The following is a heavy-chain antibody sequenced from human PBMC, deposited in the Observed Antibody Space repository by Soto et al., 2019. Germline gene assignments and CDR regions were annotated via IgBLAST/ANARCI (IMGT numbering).Heavy chain of an antibody. CDR1: GGSISSGDYY. CDR2: IYYSGST. CDR3: ARDGQRDGSAGVPYFDY. Sequence: SETLSLTCTVSGGSISSGDYYWSWIRQPPGKGLEWIGYIYYSGSTYYNPSLKSRVTISVDTSKNQFSLKLSSVTAADTAVYYCARDGQRDGSAGVPYFDYWGQGTLVTVSS. D-gene: IGHD3-10*01. V-gene: IGHV4-30-4*01. J-gene: IGHJ4*02.